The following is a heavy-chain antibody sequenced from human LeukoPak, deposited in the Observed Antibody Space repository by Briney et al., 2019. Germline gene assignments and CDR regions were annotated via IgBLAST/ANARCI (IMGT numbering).Heavy chain of an antibody. CDR3: ARVVGGVVVPAAEAWFDP. V-gene: IGHV4-31*03. Sequence: SETLSLTCTVSGGSISRGGYYWSWIRQHPGKGLEWIGYIYYSGSTYYNPSLKSRVTISVDTSKNQFSLKLSSVTAADTAVYYCARVVGGVVVPAAEAWFDPWGQGTLVTVSS. CDR1: GGSISRGGYY. J-gene: IGHJ5*02. D-gene: IGHD2-2*01. CDR2: IYYSGST.